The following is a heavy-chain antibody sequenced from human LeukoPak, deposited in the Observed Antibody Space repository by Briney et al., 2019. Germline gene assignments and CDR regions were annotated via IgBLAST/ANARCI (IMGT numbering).Heavy chain of an antibody. CDR3: ARLAWGRLDY. Sequence: SPSETLSLTCTVSGGSISSGDYYWGWIRQPPGKGLEWIGSIYQSGSTYYNPSLKSRVTISVDTSRNQFSLKLGSVTAPDTAVYYCARLAWGRLDYWGQGTLVTVSS. V-gene: IGHV4-39*01. D-gene: IGHD7-27*01. CDR2: IYQSGST. J-gene: IGHJ4*02. CDR1: GGSISSGDYY.